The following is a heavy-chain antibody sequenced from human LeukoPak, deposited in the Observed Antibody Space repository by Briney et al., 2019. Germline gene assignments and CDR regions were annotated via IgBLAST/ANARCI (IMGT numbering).Heavy chain of an antibody. CDR1: GGSISSYY. V-gene: IGHV4-59*12. J-gene: IGHJ4*02. CDR2: IFYSGSS. Sequence: SETLSLTCTVSGGSISSYYWSWIRQPPGKGLEWVGFIFYSGSSNYNPSLKSRVTISVDRSKNQFSLKLSSVTAADTAVYYCARGDSSGYPYYFDYWGQGTLVTVSS. D-gene: IGHD3-22*01. CDR3: ARGDSSGYPYYFDY.